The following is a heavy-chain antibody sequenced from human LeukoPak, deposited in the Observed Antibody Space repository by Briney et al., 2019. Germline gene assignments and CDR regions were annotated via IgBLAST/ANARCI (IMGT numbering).Heavy chain of an antibody. CDR2: ISYDGSTK. D-gene: IGHD2-15*01. CDR1: GFIFSSHG. Sequence: GRSLRLSCAASGFIFSSHGLHWVRQAPGKGLEWVSLISYDGSTKYYGESVKDRFTISRDNSKNTLYLQMNSLRAEDTAVYYCARDFCSGGSCYPDAFDIWGQGTMVTVSS. V-gene: IGHV3-30*03. J-gene: IGHJ3*02. CDR3: ARDFCSGGSCYPDAFDI.